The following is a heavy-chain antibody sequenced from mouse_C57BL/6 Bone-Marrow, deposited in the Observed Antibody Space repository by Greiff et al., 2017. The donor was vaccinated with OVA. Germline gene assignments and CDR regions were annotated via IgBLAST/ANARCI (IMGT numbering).Heavy chain of an antibody. V-gene: IGHV1-54*01. CDR2: INPGSGGT. J-gene: IGHJ2*01. Sequence: LVESGAELVRPGTSVKVSCKASGYAFTNYLIEWVKQRPGQGLEWIGVINPGSGGTNYNEKFKGKATLTADKSSSTAYMQLSSLTSEDSAVYFCARVTTNYFDYWGQGTTLTVSS. D-gene: IGHD2-3*01. CDR3: ARVTTNYFDY. CDR1: GYAFTNYL.